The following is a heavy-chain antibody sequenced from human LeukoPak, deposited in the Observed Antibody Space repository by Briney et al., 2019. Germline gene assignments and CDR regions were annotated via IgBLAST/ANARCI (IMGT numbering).Heavy chain of an antibody. CDR1: GGTFSSYA. D-gene: IGHD6-13*01. V-gene: IGHV1-69*05. CDR3: ASNAGRAAGGTWWFDP. J-gene: IGHJ5*02. Sequence: ASVKVSCKASGGTFSSYAISLVRQAPGQGLEWMGGIIPIFGTANYAQKFQGRVTITTDESTSTAYMELSSLRSEDTAVYYCASNAGRAAGGTWWFDPWGQGTLVTVSS. CDR2: IIPIFGTA.